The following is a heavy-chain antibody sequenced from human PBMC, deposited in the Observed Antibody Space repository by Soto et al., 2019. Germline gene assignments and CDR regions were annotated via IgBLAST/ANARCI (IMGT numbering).Heavy chain of an antibody. CDR1: GGSISSYY. Sequence: SETLSLTCTVSGGSISSYYWSWIRQPPGKGLEWIGYIYYSGSTNYNPSLKSRVTISVDTSKNQFSLKLSSVTAADTAVYYCARGYYGSGRYHNVNNWFDPWGQGTLVTVS. CDR2: IYYSGST. J-gene: IGHJ5*02. V-gene: IGHV4-59*08. D-gene: IGHD3-10*01. CDR3: ARGYYGSGRYHNVNNWFDP.